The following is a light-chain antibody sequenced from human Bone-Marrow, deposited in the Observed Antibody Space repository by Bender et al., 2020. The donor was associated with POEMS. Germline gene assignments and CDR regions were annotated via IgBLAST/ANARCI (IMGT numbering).Light chain of an antibody. Sequence: SYVLTQPPSVSVSPGQTARITCSGDALPKQHAFWYQQKPGQAPVLVIYRDIKRPSGIPERFSGSSSGTTVTLTISGVQAEDDGDYFYQSADSSGTYVVFGGGTKLTVL. CDR3: QSADSSGTYVV. V-gene: IGLV3-25*03. J-gene: IGLJ2*01. CDR2: RDI. CDR1: ALPKQH.